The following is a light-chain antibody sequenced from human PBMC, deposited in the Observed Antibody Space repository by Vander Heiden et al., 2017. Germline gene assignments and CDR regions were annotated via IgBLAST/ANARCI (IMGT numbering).Light chain of an antibody. CDR3: QHDNNCSGS. Sequence: EIVLTQSPATMSVSVGDSATLSCRASKSFSNNLAWYQQRPGQAPRLLIYGASIRATDVPVRFSGSGSGTEFTLSITSLQSEYSAFYYCQHDNNCSGSFGQGTKVEI. V-gene: IGKV3-15*01. CDR2: GAS. CDR1: KSFSNN. J-gene: IGKJ1*01.